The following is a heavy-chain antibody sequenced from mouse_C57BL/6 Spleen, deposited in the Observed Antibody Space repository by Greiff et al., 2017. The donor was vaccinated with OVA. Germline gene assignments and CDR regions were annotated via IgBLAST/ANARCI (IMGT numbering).Heavy chain of an antibody. J-gene: IGHJ2*01. V-gene: IGHV5-17*01. D-gene: IGHD1-1*01. CDR1: GFTFSDYG. CDR2: ISSGSSTI. Sequence: EVQLQESGGGLVKPGGSLKLSCAASGFTFSDYGMHWVRQAPEKGLEWVAYISSGSSTIYYADTVKGRFTISRDNAKNTLFLQMISLGSEETAMYYCARKGSSYESYFDYWGQGTALTVSS. CDR3: ARKGSSYESYFDY.